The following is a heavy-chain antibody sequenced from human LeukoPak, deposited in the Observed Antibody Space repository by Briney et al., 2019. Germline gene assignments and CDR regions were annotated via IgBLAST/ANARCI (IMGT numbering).Heavy chain of an antibody. J-gene: IGHJ4*02. CDR2: ISYDGSNK. V-gene: IGHV3-30*04. CDR3: ARDHADTVTTYFDY. CDR1: GFTFSSYA. Sequence: GGSLRLSCAASGFTFSSYAMHWVRQAPGKGLEWVAVISYDGSNKYYADSVKGRFTISRDNSKNTLYLQMNSLRAEDTAVYYCARDHADTVTTYFDYWGQGTLVTVSS. D-gene: IGHD4-17*01.